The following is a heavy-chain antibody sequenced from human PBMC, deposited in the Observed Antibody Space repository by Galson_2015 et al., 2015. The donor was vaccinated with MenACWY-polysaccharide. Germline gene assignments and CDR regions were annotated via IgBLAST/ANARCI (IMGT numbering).Heavy chain of an antibody. J-gene: IGHJ4*02. V-gene: IGHV3-33*06. Sequence: SLRLSCAASGFSYSSHGMHWVRQAPGKGLEWVAVIWYDATNKYYADSVKGRFTISRDNSKNTLYLQMNSLRAEDTAVYYCAKTRGGDTASDSWGQGTLVTVSS. CDR3: AKTRGGDTASDS. CDR2: IWYDATNK. CDR1: GFSYSSHG. D-gene: IGHD5-18*01.